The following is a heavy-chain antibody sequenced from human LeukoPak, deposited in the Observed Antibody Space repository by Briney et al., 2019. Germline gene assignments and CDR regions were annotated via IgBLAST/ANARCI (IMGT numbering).Heavy chain of an antibody. J-gene: IGHJ4*02. CDR1: GGSISSSSYY. V-gene: IGHV4-39*01. Sequence: SETLSLTCTVSGGSISSSSYYWGWIRQPPGKGLEWIGSTYYSGSTYYNPSLKSRVTISVDTSRNQFSLKLSSVTAADTAVYYCATSGWYLLPGVYWGQGTLVTVSS. D-gene: IGHD6-19*01. CDR3: ATSGWYLLPGVY. CDR2: TYYSGST.